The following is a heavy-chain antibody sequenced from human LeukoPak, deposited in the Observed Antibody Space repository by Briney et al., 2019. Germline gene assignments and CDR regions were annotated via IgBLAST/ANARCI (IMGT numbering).Heavy chain of an antibody. Sequence: SETLSLTCTVSGGSISSYYWSWIRQPPGKGLEWIGYIYYSGSTYYNPSLKSRVTISVDTSKNQFSLKLSPVTAADTAVYYCAREEEHFDYWGQGTLVTVSS. CDR3: AREEEHFDY. CDR1: GGSISSYY. V-gene: IGHV4-59*12. CDR2: IYYSGST. J-gene: IGHJ4*02. D-gene: IGHD1-1*01.